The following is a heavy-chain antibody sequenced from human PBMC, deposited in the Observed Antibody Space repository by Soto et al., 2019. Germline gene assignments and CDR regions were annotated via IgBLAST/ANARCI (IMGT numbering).Heavy chain of an antibody. Sequence: GGSLRLSCAASGFTVSSSYMSWVRQAPGKGLEWVSTIYSPGSTYYADSVKGRFTISRDNSKNTLYLQMNSLRAEDTAVYYCTRDLFSYDYSGILWFDPWGQGTLVTVSS. CDR2: IYSPGST. CDR3: TRDLFSYDYSGILWFDP. V-gene: IGHV3-53*01. CDR1: GFTVSSSY. J-gene: IGHJ5*02. D-gene: IGHD3-16*01.